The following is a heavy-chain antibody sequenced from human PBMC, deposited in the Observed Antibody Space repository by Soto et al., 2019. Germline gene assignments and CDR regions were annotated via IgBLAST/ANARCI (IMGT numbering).Heavy chain of an antibody. CDR1: GFTFSSYA. D-gene: IGHD3-3*01. CDR2: ISYDGSNK. CDR3: AKDLWDFWSGSQGTIDY. J-gene: IGHJ4*02. Sequence: GGSLRLSCAASGFTFSSYAMHWVRQAPGKGLEWVAVISYDGSNKYYADSVRGRFTISRDTSKNTLYLQMNSLRVDDTAVYYCAKDLWDFWSGSQGTIDYCGQGTLVTVSS. V-gene: IGHV3-30*18.